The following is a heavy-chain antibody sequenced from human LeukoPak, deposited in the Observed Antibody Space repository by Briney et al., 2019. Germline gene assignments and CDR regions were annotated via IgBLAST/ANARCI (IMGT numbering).Heavy chain of an antibody. CDR1: GFTFSSYS. D-gene: IGHD2-15*01. Sequence: GGSLRLSCAASGFTFSSYSMNWVRQAPGKGLEWVSYISSSSSTIYYADSVKGRFTISRDNAKNSLYLQMNSLRAEDTAVYYCASLRGGSFVWAFDIWGQGTMVSVSS. CDR3: ASLRGGSFVWAFDI. V-gene: IGHV3-48*04. J-gene: IGHJ3*02. CDR2: ISSSSSTI.